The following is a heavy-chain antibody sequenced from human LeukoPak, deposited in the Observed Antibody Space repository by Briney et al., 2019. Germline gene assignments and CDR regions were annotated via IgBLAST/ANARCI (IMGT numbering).Heavy chain of an antibody. D-gene: IGHD3-16*01. CDR2: INPSGGST. J-gene: IGHJ6*02. Sequence: ASVKVSCKASGYTFTIYYMPWVRQAPGQGLEWMGIINPSGGSTSYAQKFQGRVTMTRDTSTSTVYMELSSLRSEDTAVYYCASLGGGPTYYYGRDVWGQGTTVTVSS. CDR1: GYTFTIYY. V-gene: IGHV1-46*01. CDR3: ASLGGGPTYYYGRDV.